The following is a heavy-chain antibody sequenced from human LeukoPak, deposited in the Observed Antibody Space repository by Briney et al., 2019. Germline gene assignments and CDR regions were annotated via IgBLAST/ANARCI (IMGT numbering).Heavy chain of an antibody. V-gene: IGHV1-69-2*01. CDR1: GYTFTDYY. CDR2: VDPEDVET. Sequence: ASVKVSCKVSGYTFTDYYMHWVQQAPGKGLEWMGLVDPEDVETIYAEKFQGRVTITADTSTDTAYMELSSLRSEDTAVYYCATLPLYCSSTSCYIRDYWGQGTLVTVSS. J-gene: IGHJ4*02. D-gene: IGHD2-2*02. CDR3: ATLPLYCSSTSCYIRDY.